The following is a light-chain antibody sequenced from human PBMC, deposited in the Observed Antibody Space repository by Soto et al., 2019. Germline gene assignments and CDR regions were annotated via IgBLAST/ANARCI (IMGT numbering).Light chain of an antibody. J-gene: IGLJ1*01. Sequence: QSALTQPASVSGSPGQSITISCTGTSSDVGGYNYVSWYQQHPGKAPKLMIYDVSNRPSGVSNRFSGSKSGNTASLTISALQAEDEADYYCSSYTSSNTQVFGAGTELTVL. CDR3: SSYTSSNTQV. V-gene: IGLV2-14*01. CDR2: DVS. CDR1: SSDVGGYNY.